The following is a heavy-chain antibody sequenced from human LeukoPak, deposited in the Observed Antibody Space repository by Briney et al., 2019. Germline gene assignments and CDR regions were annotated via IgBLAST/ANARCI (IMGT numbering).Heavy chain of an antibody. D-gene: IGHD3-22*01. V-gene: IGHV4-38-2*01. CDR1: GYSISSGYY. J-gene: IGHJ3*02. CDR2: IYHSGST. CDR3: GRRWSDSSGYYLDAFDI. Sequence: SETLSLTCAVSGYSISSGYYWGWIRQPPGKGLEWIGSIYHSGSTYYNPSLKSRVTISVDTSKNQFSLKLSSVTAADTAVYYCGRRWSDSSGYYLDAFDIWGQGTMVTVSS.